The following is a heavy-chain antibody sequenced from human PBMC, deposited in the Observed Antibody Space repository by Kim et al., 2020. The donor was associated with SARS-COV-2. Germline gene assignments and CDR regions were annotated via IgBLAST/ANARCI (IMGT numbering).Heavy chain of an antibody. CDR3: ARDGDFWSGYLDFDY. V-gene: IGHV4-4*07. Sequence: SETLSLTCTVSGGSISSYYWSWIRQPAGKGLEWIGRIYTSGSTNYNPSLKSRVTMSVDTSKNQFSLKLSSVTAADTAVYYCARDGDFWSGYLDFDYWGQGTLVTVSS. D-gene: IGHD3-3*01. CDR2: IYTSGST. CDR1: GGSISSYY. J-gene: IGHJ4*02.